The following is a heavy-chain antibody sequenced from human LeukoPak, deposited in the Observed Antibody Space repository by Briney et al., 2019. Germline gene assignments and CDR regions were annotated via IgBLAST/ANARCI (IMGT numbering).Heavy chain of an antibody. CDR1: GGTFIIYA. V-gene: IGHV1-8*02. Sequence: GASVTVSCTSSGGTFIIYAISWVRQAPGQGLEWMGYLSPKSGDTAYAPKFLGRVTMTRNTSISTAYMELSSLTSEDTAVYYCATEGVGVSSSLYRQQFYMDDWGIGTTVTVSS. J-gene: IGHJ6*03. CDR2: LSPKSGDT. D-gene: IGHD6-6*01. CDR3: ATEGVGVSSSLYRQQFYMDD.